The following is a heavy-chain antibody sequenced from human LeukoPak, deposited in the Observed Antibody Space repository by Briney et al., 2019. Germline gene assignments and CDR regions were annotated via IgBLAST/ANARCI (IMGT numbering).Heavy chain of an antibody. CDR2: ISDGGDRP. V-gene: IGHV3-23*01. CDR1: GFTFSTYG. CDR3: AKRPPSSDAEYFQH. D-gene: IGHD6-6*01. Sequence: GGTLRLSCAASGFTFSTYGMSWVRQAPGKGLEWVSAISDGGDRPYYADSVKGRFTISRDNSKSTLYLQMNSLRAEDTAVYYCAKRPPSSDAEYFQHWGQGTLVTVSS. J-gene: IGHJ1*01.